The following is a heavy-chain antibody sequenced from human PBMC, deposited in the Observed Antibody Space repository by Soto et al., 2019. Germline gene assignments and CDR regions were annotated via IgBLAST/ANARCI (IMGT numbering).Heavy chain of an antibody. CDR3: ARSTYCNGGSCYPQY. J-gene: IGHJ4*02. D-gene: IGHD2-15*01. V-gene: IGHV3-30*03. CDR1: GFTFSDYG. CDR2: ISYDGSDR. Sequence: GGSLRLSCEGPGFTFSDYGFHWVRQAPGKGLEWVAMISYDGSDRYYRDSVQGRFTISRDDSKNTVFLQMNSLRTEDTAMYYCARSTYCNGGSCYPQYWGPGTLVTVSS.